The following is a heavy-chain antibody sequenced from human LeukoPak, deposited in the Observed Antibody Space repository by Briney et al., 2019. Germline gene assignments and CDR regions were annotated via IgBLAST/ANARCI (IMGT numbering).Heavy chain of an antibody. V-gene: IGHV3-23*01. CDR3: AKDPTYYYDSSGYPGTPLPDY. J-gene: IGHJ4*02. D-gene: IGHD3-22*01. CDR1: GFTFSSYA. Sequence: GGSLRLSCAASGFTFSSYAMSWVRQAPGKGLEWVSAISGSGGSTYYADSVKARFTISRDNSKNTLYLQMNSLRAEDTAVYYCAKDPTYYYDSSGYPGTPLPDYWGQGTLVTVSS. CDR2: ISGSGGST.